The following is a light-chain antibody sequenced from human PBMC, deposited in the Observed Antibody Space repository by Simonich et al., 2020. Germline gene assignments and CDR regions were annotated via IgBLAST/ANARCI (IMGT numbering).Light chain of an antibody. V-gene: IGKV1-9*01. Sequence: IQLTQSPSFLSASVGDRVTITCRASPGISSYLAWYQQKPGKAPKLLIYAASTLQSWVPSRVSGSGSGTEFTLTISSLQPEDFATYYCQQLNSYPPYTFGQGTKLEIK. CDR2: AAS. J-gene: IGKJ2*01. CDR3: QQLNSYPPYT. CDR1: PGISSY.